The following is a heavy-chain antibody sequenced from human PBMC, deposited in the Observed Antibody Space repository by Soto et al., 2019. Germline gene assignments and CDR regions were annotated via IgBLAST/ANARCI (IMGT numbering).Heavy chain of an antibody. CDR2: IRSKANSYAT. V-gene: IGHV3-73*01. CDR1: GFALSGST. Sequence: PVGSLRLSCAGSGFALSGSTIHWVRQASEKGLEWVGRIRSKANSYATAYAKSVKGRFIISRDDSKSTAYLQMDSLKIEDTAVYYCFRENYFSYHGMDVWGQGTTVTVSS. J-gene: IGHJ6*02. CDR3: FRENYFSYHGMDV.